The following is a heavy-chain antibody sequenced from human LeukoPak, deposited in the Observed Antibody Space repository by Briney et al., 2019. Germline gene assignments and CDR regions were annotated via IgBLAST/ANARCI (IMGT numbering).Heavy chain of an antibody. CDR3: ARGQTAMVRGLSAFDI. D-gene: IGHD5-18*01. Sequence: PSETLSLTCTVSGGSISSYYWSWIRQPPGKGLEWIGYIYYSGSTNYNPSLKSRVTISVDTSKNQFSLKLSSVTAADTAVYYCARGQTAMVRGLSAFDIWDQGTMVTVSS. CDR1: GGSISSYY. V-gene: IGHV4-59*01. J-gene: IGHJ3*02. CDR2: IYYSGST.